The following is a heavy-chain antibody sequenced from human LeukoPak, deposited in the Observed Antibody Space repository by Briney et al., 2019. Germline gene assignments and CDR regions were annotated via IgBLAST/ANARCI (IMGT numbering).Heavy chain of an antibody. Sequence: GGSLRLSCAASGFTVSSNYVSWVRQAPGKGLEWVGQIKSKTDGETTDYAAPVKGRFTISRDDSKNTLFLQMNSLKTEDTAVYYCNTLLHYSSSSEGYWGQGTLVTVSS. V-gene: IGHV3-15*01. J-gene: IGHJ4*02. CDR3: NTLLHYSSSSEGY. CDR2: IKSKTDGETT. D-gene: IGHD6-6*01. CDR1: GFTVSSNY.